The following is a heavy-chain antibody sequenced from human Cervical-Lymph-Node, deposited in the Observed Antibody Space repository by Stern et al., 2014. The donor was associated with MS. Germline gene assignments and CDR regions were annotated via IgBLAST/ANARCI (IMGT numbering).Heavy chain of an antibody. V-gene: IGHV2-70*15. D-gene: IGHD1-26*01. CDR3: ARIPSGSYRSYFDY. Sequence: QVTLRESGPALVKPTQTLTLTCTLSGFSLSTSGMCVSWIRQPPGKALEWLARIDWDDDKYYSTSLKTRLTVSKDTSKTQVVLTMTNMDPVDTATYYCARIPSGSYRSYFDYWGQGTLVTVSS. CDR2: IDWDDDK. CDR1: GFSLSTSGMC. J-gene: IGHJ4*02.